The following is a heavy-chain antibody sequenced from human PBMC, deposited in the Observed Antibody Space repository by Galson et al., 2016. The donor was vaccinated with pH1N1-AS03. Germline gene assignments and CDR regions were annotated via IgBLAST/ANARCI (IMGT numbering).Heavy chain of an antibody. Sequence: SCKASGYTFTTYGISWVRQAPGQGLEWMGWISAYYGDTHFAHKFQERVTLTRDTSTATAYMELRNLRSDDTAVYYCTRPRSCGLDCYTGHWGQGTLVTVSS. CDR1: GYTFTTYG. V-gene: IGHV1-18*01. CDR3: TRPRSCGLDCYTGH. J-gene: IGHJ4*02. D-gene: IGHD2-21*02. CDR2: ISAYYGDT.